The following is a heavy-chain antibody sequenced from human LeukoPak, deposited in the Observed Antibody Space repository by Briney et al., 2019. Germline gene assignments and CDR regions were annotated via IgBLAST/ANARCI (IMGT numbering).Heavy chain of an antibody. CDR2: IYSSGTT. CDR1: EFKFSDHY. CDR3: ARFPQWGHDNSGAFDI. Sequence: PGGSQRLSCAASEFKFSDHYIDWVRQAPGKGLEWVSVIYSSGTTFYAESVKGRFTVSRDNSKNTLYLQMNSLRVEDTAVYYCARFPQWGHDNSGAFDIWGQGTMVTVSS. V-gene: IGHV3-53*01. J-gene: IGHJ3*02. D-gene: IGHD3-22*01.